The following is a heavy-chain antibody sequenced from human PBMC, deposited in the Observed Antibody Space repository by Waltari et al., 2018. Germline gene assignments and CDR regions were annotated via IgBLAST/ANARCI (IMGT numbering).Heavy chain of an antibody. J-gene: IGHJ6*02. CDR1: GFTFSGYW. Sequence: EVQLVESGGGLVQPGGSLRLSCAASGFTFSGYWMSWVRQAPGKGLEWVANIKQDGSEKYYVDSVKGRFTISRDNAKNSLYLQMNSLRAEDTAVYYCARDLYYYGSGSSGGYGMDVWGQGTTVTVSS. CDR2: IKQDGSEK. CDR3: ARDLYYYGSGSSGGYGMDV. V-gene: IGHV3-7*01. D-gene: IGHD3-10*01.